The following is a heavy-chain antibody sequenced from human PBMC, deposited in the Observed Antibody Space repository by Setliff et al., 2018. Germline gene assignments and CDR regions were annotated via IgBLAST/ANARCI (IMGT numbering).Heavy chain of an antibody. V-gene: IGHV4-30-4*08. D-gene: IGHD3-10*01. CDR1: GCSISSGDYY. CDR3: ARQLYYYGTPGYFDY. J-gene: IGHJ4*02. CDR2: IYYSGNT. Sequence: LSLTCTVSGCSISSGDYYWTWIRQPPGKGLEWIGFIYYSGNTFYNPSLKSRLTISVDTSKNLFSLKLSSVTAADTAVYYCARQLYYYGTPGYFDYWGQGTLVTVSS.